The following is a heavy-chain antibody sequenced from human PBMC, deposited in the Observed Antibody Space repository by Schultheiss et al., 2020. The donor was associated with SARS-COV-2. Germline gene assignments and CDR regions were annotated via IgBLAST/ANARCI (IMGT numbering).Heavy chain of an antibody. CDR3: TRDWIAVAEVYGWFDP. V-gene: IGHV3-30-3*01. D-gene: IGHD6-19*01. J-gene: IGHJ5*02. CDR2: ISYDGSNK. Sequence: GGSLRLSCAASGFTFSSYAMHWVRQAPGKGLEWVAVISYDGSNKYYADSVKGRFTISRDNSKNTLYLQMNSLRAEDTAVYYCTRDWIAVAEVYGWFDPWGQGTLVTVSS. CDR1: GFTFSSYA.